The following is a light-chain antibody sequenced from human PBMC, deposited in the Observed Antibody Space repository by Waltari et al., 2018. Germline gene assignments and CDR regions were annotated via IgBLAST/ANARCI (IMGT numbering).Light chain of an antibody. CDR2: GAT. CDR3: HQSFRSPHT. CDR1: QTISNY. Sequence: DIQMTPSPSSLSASVGDRVAITCRASQTISNYLNWYQQKPGKAPKLLIYGATNLRSGVPSRFSASVSGTDFTLTIRSLQPEDFASYFCHQSFRSPHTFGQGTRVEI. J-gene: IGKJ1*01. V-gene: IGKV1-39*01.